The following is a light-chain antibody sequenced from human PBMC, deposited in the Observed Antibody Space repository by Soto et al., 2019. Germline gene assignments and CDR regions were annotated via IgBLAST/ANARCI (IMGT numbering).Light chain of an antibody. CDR3: QQLNTYPLT. J-gene: IGKJ4*01. CDR1: QGISSY. V-gene: IGKV1-9*01. CDR2: AAS. Sequence: DLQLTQSPSFLSASVGDRVTITCRASQGISSYLAWYQQKPGKAPKLLIYAASTLQSGVPSRFSGSVSGTEFTLTISSLQPEDFATYFCQQLNTYPLTFGGGTEVEIK.